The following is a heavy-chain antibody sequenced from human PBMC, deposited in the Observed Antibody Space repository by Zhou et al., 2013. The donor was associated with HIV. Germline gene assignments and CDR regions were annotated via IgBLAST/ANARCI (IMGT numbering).Heavy chain of an antibody. J-gene: IGHJ3*02. CDR2: IIPVRKTS. Sequence: QVQLVQSGAQLKKPGSSVTVSCRPAGGTFSTYAFSWVRQAPGQRPEWLGGIIPVRKTSDYVEAFQDRFSISKDESTTTVYMKLDNLTFDDTAVYYCARGIVVVLVYDAFDIWGQGTVVTVSS. D-gene: IGHD2-21*01. CDR3: ARGIVVVLVYDAFDI. V-gene: IGHV1-69*05. CDR1: GGTFSTYA.